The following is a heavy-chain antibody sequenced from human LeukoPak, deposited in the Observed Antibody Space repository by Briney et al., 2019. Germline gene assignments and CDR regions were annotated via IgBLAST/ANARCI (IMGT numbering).Heavy chain of an antibody. Sequence: PGGSLRLSCAASGFTVSSNYMSWVRQAPGKGLEWVSVIYSGGSTYYADSVKGRFTISRDNSKNTLYLQMNSLRAEDTAVYYCARASLRENFDYWGQGTLVTVSS. D-gene: IGHD1-26*01. CDR2: IYSGGST. CDR1: GFTVSSNY. J-gene: IGHJ4*02. V-gene: IGHV3-66*01. CDR3: ARASLRENFDY.